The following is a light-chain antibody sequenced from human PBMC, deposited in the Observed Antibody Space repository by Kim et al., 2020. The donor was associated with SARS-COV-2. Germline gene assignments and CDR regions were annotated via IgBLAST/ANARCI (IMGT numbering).Light chain of an antibody. CDR3: QQLNSYPFT. CDR1: QGISSY. CDR2: AAS. J-gene: IGKJ4*01. Sequence: DIQLTQSPSFLSASVGDRVTITCRASQGISSYLAWYQQKPGKAPKLLIYAASTLQSGVPSRFSGSGSRTEFTLTISRLQPEDFATYYCQQLNSYPFTLGGGTKVDIK. V-gene: IGKV1-9*01.